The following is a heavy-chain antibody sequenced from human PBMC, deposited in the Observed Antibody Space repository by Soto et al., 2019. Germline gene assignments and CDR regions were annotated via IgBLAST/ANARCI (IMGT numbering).Heavy chain of an antibody. D-gene: IGHD2-15*01. CDR1: GGSISSYY. Sequence: SETLSLTCTVSGGSISSYYWSWIRQPPGKGLEWIGYIYYSGSTNYNPSLKSRVTISVDTSKNQFSLKLSSVTAADTAVYYCARGKMVVNYFDYWGQGTLVTVSS. CDR3: ARGKMVVNYFDY. J-gene: IGHJ4*02. CDR2: IYYSGST. V-gene: IGHV4-59*01.